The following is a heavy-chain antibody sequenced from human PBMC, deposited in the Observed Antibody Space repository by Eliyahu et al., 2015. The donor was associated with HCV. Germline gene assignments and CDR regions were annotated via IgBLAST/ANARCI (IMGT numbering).Heavy chain of an antibody. CDR3: AREHYLGSRYSPAH. CDR1: GFAFSTYS. D-gene: IGHD4-11*01. J-gene: IGHJ4*02. Sequence: VQLLESGGGLVEPGGSLRLSCAASGFAFSTYSITGVRQAPGGGLEWVAVIWPDSSKKHYADSVNGRFTISRDNAQSTLYLQMDSLRVEDTAIYYCAREHYLGSRYSPAHWGQGTLVTVSS. V-gene: IGHV3-33*08. CDR2: IWPDSSKK.